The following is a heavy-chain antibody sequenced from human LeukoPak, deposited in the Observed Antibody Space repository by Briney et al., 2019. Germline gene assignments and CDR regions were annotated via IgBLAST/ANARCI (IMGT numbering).Heavy chain of an antibody. CDR3: ARASFWESPINWFAP. CDR2: INPKNGGS. CDR1: EYTFTGHY. Sequence: ASVKVSCKASEYTFTGHYIHWVRQAPGQGLEWVGWINPKNGGSNYAQKFQGRVTMTRDRSISTAYMELNRLTSDDTAVYYCARASFWESPINWFAPWGQGTLVTVSS. V-gene: IGHV1-2*02. D-gene: IGHD3-16*01. J-gene: IGHJ5*02.